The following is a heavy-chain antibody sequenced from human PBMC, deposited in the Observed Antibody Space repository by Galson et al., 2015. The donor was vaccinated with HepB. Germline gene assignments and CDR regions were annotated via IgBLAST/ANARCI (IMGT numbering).Heavy chain of an antibody. CDR1: GFTFSSYG. CDR3: AKDRGDIVVVPAALYYYYYGMDV. D-gene: IGHD2-2*01. CDR2: ISYDGSNK. J-gene: IGHJ6*02. V-gene: IGHV3-30*18. Sequence: SLRLSCAASGFTFSSYGMHWVRQAPGKGLEWVAVISYDGSNKYYADSVKGRFTISRDNSKNTLYLQMNSLRAEDTAVYYCAKDRGDIVVVPAALYYYYYGMDVWGQGTTVTVSS.